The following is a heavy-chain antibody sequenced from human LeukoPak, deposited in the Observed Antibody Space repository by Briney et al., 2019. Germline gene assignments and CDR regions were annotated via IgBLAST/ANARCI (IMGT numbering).Heavy chain of an antibody. D-gene: IGHD6-19*01. V-gene: IGHV3-30*04. J-gene: IGHJ4*02. Sequence: GSLRLSCAASGFTFSSYAMHWVRQAPGKGLEWVAVISYDGSNKYYADSVKGRFTISRDNSKNTLSLQMNSLRAEDTAVYYCAREQVRMGWSFDYWGQGTLVTVSS. CDR2: ISYDGSNK. CDR1: GFTFSSYA. CDR3: AREQVRMGWSFDY.